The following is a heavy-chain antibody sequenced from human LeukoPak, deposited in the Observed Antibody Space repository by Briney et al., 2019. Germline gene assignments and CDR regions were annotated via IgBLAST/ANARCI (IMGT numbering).Heavy chain of an antibody. Sequence: PSETLSLTCAVYGGSFSGYYWSWIRQPPGKGLEWIGEINHSGSTNYNPSLKSRVTISVDTSKNQFSLKLSSVTAADTAVYYCASWGAGGNSWGQGTLVTVSS. D-gene: IGHD3-16*01. CDR2: INHSGST. CDR1: GGSFSGYY. CDR3: ASWGAGGNS. V-gene: IGHV4-34*01. J-gene: IGHJ4*02.